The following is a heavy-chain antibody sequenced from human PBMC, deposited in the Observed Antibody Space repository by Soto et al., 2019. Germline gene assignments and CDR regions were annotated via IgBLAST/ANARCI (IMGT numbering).Heavy chain of an antibody. CDR3: AKMRGTTETAWAFDF. CDR1: GFTFSSYA. D-gene: IGHD4-17*01. CDR2: INKSGGGT. J-gene: IGHJ3*01. Sequence: PGGSLRLSCATSGFTFSSYAMSWVRQVPGKGLEWVSIINKSGGGTYYADSVKGRFTISRDNSKYTLYLQMNGLRAEDTAVYYCAKMRGTTETAWAFDFWGQGTMVTVSS. V-gene: IGHV3-23*01.